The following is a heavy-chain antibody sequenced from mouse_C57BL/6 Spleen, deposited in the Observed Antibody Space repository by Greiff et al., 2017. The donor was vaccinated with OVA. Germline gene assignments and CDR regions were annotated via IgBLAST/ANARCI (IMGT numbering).Heavy chain of an antibody. CDR1: GFSINSDCY. J-gene: IGHJ4*01. CDR3: ARAYSYGSSTGAMDY. V-gene: IGHV3-3*01. D-gene: IGHD1-1*01. Sequence: EVQVVESGPSLVRPSQTLSLTCTVTGFSINSDCYWIWIRQFPGNKLEYIGYTFYSGITYYNPSLESRTYITRDTSKNQFSLKLSSVTTEDTATYYCARAYSYGSSTGAMDYWGQGTSVTVSS. CDR2: TFYSGIT.